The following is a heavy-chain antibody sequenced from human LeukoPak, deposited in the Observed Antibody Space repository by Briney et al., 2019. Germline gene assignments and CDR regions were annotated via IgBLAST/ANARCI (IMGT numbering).Heavy chain of an antibody. D-gene: IGHD4-11*01. CDR1: GGSISSYY. CDR2: IYYSGST. CDR3: ASRWDYIKTGDYMDV. Sequence: SETLSLTCTVSGGSISSYYWSWIRQPPGKGLECIGYIYYSGSTNYNPSLKSRVTISVDTSKNQFSLKLSSVTAADTAVYYCASRWDYIKTGDYMDVWGKGTTVTVSS. J-gene: IGHJ6*03. V-gene: IGHV4-59*01.